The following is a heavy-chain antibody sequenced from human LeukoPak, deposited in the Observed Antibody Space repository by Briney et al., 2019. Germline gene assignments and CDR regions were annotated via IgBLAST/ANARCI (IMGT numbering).Heavy chain of an antibody. D-gene: IGHD3-22*01. V-gene: IGHV4-59*01. Sequence: PSKTLSLTCTVSGGSISSYYWSWIRQPPGKGLEWIGYIXYSGSTNYNPSLKSRVTISVDTSKDQFSLKLSSVTAADTAVYYCXXGHRHYTYYYDSSGVTGGWFDPWGQGTLVTVSS. CDR2: IXYSGST. CDR1: GGSISSYY. CDR3: XXGHRHYTYYYDSSGVTGGWFDP. J-gene: IGHJ5*02.